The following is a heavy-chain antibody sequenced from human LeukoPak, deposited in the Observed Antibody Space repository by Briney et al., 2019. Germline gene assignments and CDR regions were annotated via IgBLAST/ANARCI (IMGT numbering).Heavy chain of an antibody. J-gene: IGHJ3*01. CDR3: ARARNYYDSSDYYYEGDAFDL. CDR1: AGSITTYY. D-gene: IGHD3-22*01. CDR2: IYYSGST. Sequence: SETLSLTCTVSAGSITTYYWSWIRQPPGKGLEWIGYIYYSGSTNYNPSLKSRVAISVDTSKNRFSLKLTSVTAADTAVYYCARARNYYDSSDYYYEGDAFDLWGQGTMVSVSS. V-gene: IGHV4-59*01.